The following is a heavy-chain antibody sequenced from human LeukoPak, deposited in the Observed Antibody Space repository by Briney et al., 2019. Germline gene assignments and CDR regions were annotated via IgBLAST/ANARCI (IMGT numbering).Heavy chain of an antibody. D-gene: IGHD3-16*01. CDR1: GFSVSDYS. CDR3: TRERRGSYYAFES. J-gene: IGHJ4*02. Sequence: GGSLRLSCAASGFSVSDYSISWVRQSPGKGPEWISYVMSGRGSTNYADSVKGRFTISRDNAKNSVALQLDGLRADDTAVYFCTRERRGSYYAFESWGQGTLVTVSS. CDR2: VMSGRGST. V-gene: IGHV3-11*05.